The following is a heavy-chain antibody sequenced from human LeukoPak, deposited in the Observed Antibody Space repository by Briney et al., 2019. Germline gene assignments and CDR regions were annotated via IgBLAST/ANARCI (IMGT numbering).Heavy chain of an antibody. J-gene: IGHJ4*02. CDR2: IYYSGST. CDR3: ARENMAVIDY. D-gene: IGHD4-23*01. V-gene: IGHV4-30-4*08. CDR1: GGSFSGYY. Sequence: PSETLSLTCAVYGGSFSGYYWSWIRQPPGKGLEWIGYIYYSGSTYYNPSLKSRVTISVDTSKNQFSLKLSSVTAADTAVYYCARENMAVIDYWGQGTLVTVSS.